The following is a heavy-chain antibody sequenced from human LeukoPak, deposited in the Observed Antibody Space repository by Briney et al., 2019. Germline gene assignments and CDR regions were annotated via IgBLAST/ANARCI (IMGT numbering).Heavy chain of an antibody. CDR2: MNPNSGNT. Sequence: ASVTVSCKASGYTFTSYDINWVRQAPGQGLEWKGWMNPNSGNTGYAQKFQGRVTMTRNTSISTAYMELSSLRSEDTAVYYCAIMGFPYYDSSGYYWDAFDIWGQGTMVTVSS. CDR1: GYTFTSYD. V-gene: IGHV1-8*01. CDR3: AIMGFPYYDSSGYYWDAFDI. J-gene: IGHJ3*02. D-gene: IGHD3-22*01.